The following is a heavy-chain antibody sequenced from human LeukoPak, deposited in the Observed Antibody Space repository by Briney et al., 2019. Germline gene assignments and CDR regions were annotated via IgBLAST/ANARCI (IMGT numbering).Heavy chain of an antibody. D-gene: IGHD3-22*01. Sequence: GGSLRLSCAASGFTFRSYGMHWVRQAPGKGLEYVTAISSNGGRTYYANSVKGRFTISRDNSRNTLYLQMGSLRAEDMAVYYCATYYYDSGGFHFHHWGQGTLVTVSS. CDR1: GFTFRSYG. CDR2: ISSNGGRT. CDR3: ATYYYDSGGFHFHH. V-gene: IGHV3-64*01. J-gene: IGHJ1*01.